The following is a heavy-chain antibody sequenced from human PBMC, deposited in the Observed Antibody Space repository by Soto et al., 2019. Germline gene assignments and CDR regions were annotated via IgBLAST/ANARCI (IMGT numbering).Heavy chain of an antibody. CDR3: ARRTYYYDSSGPDDAFDI. J-gene: IGHJ3*02. V-gene: IGHV1-69*02. D-gene: IGHD3-22*01. CDR2: IIPILGIA. Sequence: SVKVSCKASGGTFSSYTISWVRQAPGQALEWMGRIIPILGIANYAQKFQGRVTITADKSTSTAYMELSSLRSEDTAVYYCARRTYYYDSSGPDDAFDIWGQGTMVTVSS. CDR1: GGTFSSYT.